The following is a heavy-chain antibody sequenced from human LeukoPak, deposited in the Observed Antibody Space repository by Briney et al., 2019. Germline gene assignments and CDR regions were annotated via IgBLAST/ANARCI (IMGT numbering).Heavy chain of an antibody. V-gene: IGHV1-2*02. D-gene: IGHD2-2*01. Sequence: GASVKVSCKASRYTFTDYYMHWVRQAPGQGLEWMGWMNPNSGGTNYAQKFQGRVTMTRDTSLSTAYMELRSLRSDDTAVYYCAREYCSSTSCYPRPYYYYGMDVWGQGTTVTVSS. CDR1: RYTFTDYY. CDR3: AREYCSSTSCYPRPYYYYGMDV. J-gene: IGHJ6*02. CDR2: MNPNSGGT.